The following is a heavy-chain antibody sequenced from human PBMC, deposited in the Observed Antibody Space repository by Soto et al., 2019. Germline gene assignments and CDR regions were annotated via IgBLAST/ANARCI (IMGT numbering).Heavy chain of an antibody. J-gene: IGHJ3*02. D-gene: IGHD2-15*01. CDR1: GFTSSGYT. Sequence: VQLVESGGGLVKPGGSLRLSCAASGFTSSGYTMNWVRQAPGQGLEWVSSISGSSTFIYYADSVKGRFTISRDNAKNSLYLQMNSLRAEDTAVYYCARSGIGYCSGGACYAFDIWGQGTMVTVSS. V-gene: IGHV3-21*02. CDR2: ISGSSTFI. CDR3: ARSGIGYCSGGACYAFDI.